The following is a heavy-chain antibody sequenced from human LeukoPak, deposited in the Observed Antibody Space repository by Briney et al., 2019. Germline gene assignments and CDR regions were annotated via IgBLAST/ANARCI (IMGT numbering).Heavy chain of an antibody. J-gene: IGHJ4*02. D-gene: IGHD2-15*01. Sequence: GASVKVSCKSSGYTFASYGINWVRQAPGQGLEWMGGISAYNGNTNYAQKLQGSVTMTTDTSTSTAYMELRSLISDDSAVYYCARDSGGPDYWGQGTLVIVSS. CDR2: ISAYNGNT. V-gene: IGHV1-18*01. CDR1: GYTFASYG. CDR3: ARDSGGPDY.